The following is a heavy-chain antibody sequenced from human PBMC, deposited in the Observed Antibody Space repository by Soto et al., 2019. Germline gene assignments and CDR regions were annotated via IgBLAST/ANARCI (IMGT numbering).Heavy chain of an antibody. Sequence: GESLKISCKGSGYSFTSYWIGWVRQMPGKGLEWMGIIYPGDSDTRYSPSFQGQVTISADKSISTAYLQWSSLKASDTAMYYCARLPLGGWSDYYYYGMDVWGQGTTVTVSS. CDR3: ARLPLGGWSDYYYYGMDV. J-gene: IGHJ6*02. V-gene: IGHV5-51*01. D-gene: IGHD3-16*01. CDR1: GYSFTSYW. CDR2: IYPGDSDT.